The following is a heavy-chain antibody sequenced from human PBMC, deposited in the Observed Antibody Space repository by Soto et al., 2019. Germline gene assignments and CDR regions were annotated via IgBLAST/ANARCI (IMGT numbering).Heavy chain of an antibody. CDR3: GTGSSWTKVES. Sequence: QVQLVQSGAEVKKPGSSVKVSCKASGGTLSRSAISWVRQAPGQGLEWMGGIIPIFGPAIYAQKFRGRVSIIADGSTRTAYMEMSSLRSEDTAVYYCGTGSSWTKVESWGQGTLVTVSS. D-gene: IGHD6-13*01. CDR2: IIPIFGPA. V-gene: IGHV1-69*01. J-gene: IGHJ4*02. CDR1: GGTLSRSA.